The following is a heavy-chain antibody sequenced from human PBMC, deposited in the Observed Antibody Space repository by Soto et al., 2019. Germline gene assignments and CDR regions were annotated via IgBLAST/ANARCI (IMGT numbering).Heavy chain of an antibody. Sequence: GASVKVSCKASGGTFSSYAISWVRQAPGQGLEWMGGIIPIFGTANYAQKFQGRVTITADESTSTAYMELSSLRSEDTAVYYCARDRARYCSSTSCYSNFDYWGQGTLVTVSS. CDR2: IIPIFGTA. V-gene: IGHV1-69*13. J-gene: IGHJ4*02. CDR3: ARDRARYCSSTSCYSNFDY. D-gene: IGHD2-2*01. CDR1: GGTFSSYA.